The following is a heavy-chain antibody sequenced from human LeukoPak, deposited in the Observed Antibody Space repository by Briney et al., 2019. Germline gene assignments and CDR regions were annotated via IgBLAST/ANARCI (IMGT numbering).Heavy chain of an antibody. CDR1: GCTFSGSA. V-gene: IGHV3-73*01. J-gene: IGHJ5*02. Sequence: PAGSLRLSCAASGCTFSGSAIHWVRQSSGKGLEWVGQIDKNGRGNSTASVYAGSVKVGFTISRDVSINTAYLQMKSLKPEHTAIYYCTRDSGTYNRLDPWGPGALVTVSS. D-gene: IGHD1-26*01. CDR3: TRDSGTYNRLDP. CDR2: IDKNGRGNST.